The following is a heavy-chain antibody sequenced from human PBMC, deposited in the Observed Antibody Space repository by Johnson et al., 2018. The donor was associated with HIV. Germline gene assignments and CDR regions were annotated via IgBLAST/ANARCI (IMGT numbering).Heavy chain of an antibody. D-gene: IGHD1-26*01. CDR3: AKDIYSGSYLNRNDAFDI. CDR2: ISYDGSNK. Sequence: QVQLVESGGGVVQPGGSLRLSCVASGFTFSSYTMHWVRQAPGKGLEWVAVISYDGSNKYYADSVKGRFTISKDNSKNTLYLQMNSLRAEDTAVYYCAKDIYSGSYLNRNDAFDIWGQGTMVTVSS. J-gene: IGHJ3*02. V-gene: IGHV3-30-3*02. CDR1: GFTFSSYT.